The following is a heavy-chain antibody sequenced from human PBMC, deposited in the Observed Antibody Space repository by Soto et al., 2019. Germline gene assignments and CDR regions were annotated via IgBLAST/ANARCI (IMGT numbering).Heavy chain of an antibody. CDR3: ARGDYITPPDYRDY. Sequence: QVQLVQSGAEVKKPGASVKVSCKASGYTFTSYGISWVRQAPGQGLEWMGWISAYNGNTNYAQKLQGRVTMTTDTSTSTAYMEPRSLTSDHTSVYYCARGDYITPPDYRDYWGQGTLVTVSS. V-gene: IGHV1-18*01. CDR1: GYTFTSYG. J-gene: IGHJ4*02. CDR2: ISAYNGNT. D-gene: IGHD1-20*01.